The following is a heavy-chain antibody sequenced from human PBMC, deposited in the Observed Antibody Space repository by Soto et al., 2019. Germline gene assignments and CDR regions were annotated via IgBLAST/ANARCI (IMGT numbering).Heavy chain of an antibody. CDR1: GGSFSGYY. D-gene: IGHD2-2*02. CDR3: ARGRYISKVVPADIGRYYGMDV. CDR2: INHSGST. V-gene: IGHV4-34*01. J-gene: IGHJ6*02. Sequence: PSETLSLTCAVYGGSFSGYYWSWIRQPPGKGLEWIGEINHSGSTNYNPSLKSRVTISVDTSKNQFSLKLSSVTAADTAVYYCARGRYISKVVPADIGRYYGMDVWAQGTTVTVS.